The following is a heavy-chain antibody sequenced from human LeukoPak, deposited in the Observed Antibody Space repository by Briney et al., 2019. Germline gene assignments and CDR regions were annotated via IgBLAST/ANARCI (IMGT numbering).Heavy chain of an antibody. Sequence: ASVKVSCKASGYTFTSYDINWVRQATGQGLEWMGWINAGNGNTKYSQKFQGRVTITRDTSASTAYMELSSLRSEDTAVYYCARSPGTKAFDIWGQGTMVTVSS. CDR3: ARSPGTKAFDI. CDR1: GYTFTSYD. D-gene: IGHD3-10*01. CDR2: INAGNGNT. V-gene: IGHV1-3*01. J-gene: IGHJ3*02.